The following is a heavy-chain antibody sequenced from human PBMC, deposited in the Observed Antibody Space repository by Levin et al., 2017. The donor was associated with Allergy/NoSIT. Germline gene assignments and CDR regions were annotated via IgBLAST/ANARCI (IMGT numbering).Heavy chain of an antibody. V-gene: IGHV3-21*01. D-gene: IGHD6-19*01. CDR2: ISSSSSYI. CDR3: ARGCWSVGLDSSGWYGQYLCYFDY. CDR1: GFTFSSYS. Sequence: GGSLRLSCAASGFTFSSYSMNWVRQAPGKGLEWVSSISSSSSYIYYADSVKGRFTISRDNAKNSLYLQMNSLRAEDTAVYYCARGCWSVGLDSSGWYGQYLCYFDYWGQGTLVTVSS. J-gene: IGHJ4*02.